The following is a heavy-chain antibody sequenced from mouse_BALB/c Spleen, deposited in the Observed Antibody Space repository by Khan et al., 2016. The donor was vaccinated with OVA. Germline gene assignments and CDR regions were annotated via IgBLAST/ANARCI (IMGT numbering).Heavy chain of an antibody. J-gene: IGHJ3*01. CDR2: INPSDGGT. V-gene: IGHV1S81*02. Sequence: VQLQQPGAELVKPGTSVKLSCKASGYTFTSYYMYWVKKTPGQGLEWIGGINPSDGGTIFNEKFKSKATLTVDKSSSTAYMQLSSLTSGDSAVYCCAGAAYGDTVADWGQGTLVTVSA. CDR1: GYTFTSYY. D-gene: IGHD2-13*01. CDR3: AGAAYGDTVAD.